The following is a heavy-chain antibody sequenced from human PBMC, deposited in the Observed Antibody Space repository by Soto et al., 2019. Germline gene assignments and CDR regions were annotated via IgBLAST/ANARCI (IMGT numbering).Heavy chain of an antibody. Sequence: GGSLRLSCAASGFTFSSYSMNWVRQAPGKGLEWVSSISSSSSYIYYADSVKGRFTISRDNAKNSLYLQMNSLRAEDTAVYYCASPKGYGSGSYFTNYYYYGMDVWGQGTTVTVSS. CDR3: ASPKGYGSGSYFTNYYYYGMDV. V-gene: IGHV3-21*01. CDR2: ISSSSSYI. CDR1: GFTFSSYS. J-gene: IGHJ6*02. D-gene: IGHD3-10*01.